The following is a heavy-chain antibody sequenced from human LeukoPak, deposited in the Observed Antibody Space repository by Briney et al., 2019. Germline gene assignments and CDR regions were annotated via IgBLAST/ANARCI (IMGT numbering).Heavy chain of an antibody. CDR2: INPSGGST. J-gene: IGHJ4*02. CDR3: ARATAVAAPFDY. V-gene: IGHV1-46*01. D-gene: IGHD6-19*01. CDR1: GYTFTSYY. Sequence: ASVKVSCKASGYTFTSYYMHWLRQAPGQGLEWMGIINPSGGSTSYAQKFQGRVTMTRDTSTSTVYMELSSLRSEDTAVYYCARATAVAAPFDYWGQGTLVTVSS.